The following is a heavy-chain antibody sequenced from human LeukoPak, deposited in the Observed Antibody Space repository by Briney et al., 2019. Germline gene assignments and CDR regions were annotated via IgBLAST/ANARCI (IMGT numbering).Heavy chain of an antibody. CDR3: ARSPRTPDGGEAFDH. D-gene: IGHD4-23*01. CDR1: GGTFSRYA. CDR2: IIPIFGTA. V-gene: IGHV1-69*05. J-gene: IGHJ5*02. Sequence: SVKVSCKASGGTFSRYAISWVRHAPGQGLEWMGGIIPIFGTANYAQKFQGRVTITTDESTSTDYMELSNLRSEDTAVNYCARSPRTPDGGEAFDHWGQGTLVTVSS.